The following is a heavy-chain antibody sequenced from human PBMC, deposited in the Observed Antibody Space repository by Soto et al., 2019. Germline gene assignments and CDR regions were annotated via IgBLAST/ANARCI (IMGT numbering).Heavy chain of an antibody. Sequence: QVELVESGGGVVQPGGPLRLSCAASGFTFITYGLHWFRQPPGKGLEWKEVISFDGSNNYYANSMKGRFTVSRDNDKNTLYLQMTSLRTEDTAMYYCAIFLRAVDPAMIPGAYWGQGTLVTVSS. V-gene: IGHV3-30*03. CDR1: GFTFITYG. J-gene: IGHJ4*02. CDR2: ISFDGSNN. D-gene: IGHD5-18*01. CDR3: AIFLRAVDPAMIPGAY.